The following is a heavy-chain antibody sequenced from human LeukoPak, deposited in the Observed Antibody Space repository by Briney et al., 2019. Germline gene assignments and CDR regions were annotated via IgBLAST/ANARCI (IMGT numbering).Heavy chain of an antibody. Sequence: PGGSLRLSCVGSGFTFDDYAMHWVRQASGRGLEWVSLISGDSYRRDYADSVKGRFTISRDNSKNSLFLQMSSLTFEDTALYFCAKDRTGFSSGYSMDVWGKGTMVTVSS. J-gene: IGHJ6*03. CDR3: AKDRTGFSSGYSMDV. CDR2: ISGDSYRR. D-gene: IGHD3-22*01. CDR1: GFTFDDYA. V-gene: IGHV3-43*02.